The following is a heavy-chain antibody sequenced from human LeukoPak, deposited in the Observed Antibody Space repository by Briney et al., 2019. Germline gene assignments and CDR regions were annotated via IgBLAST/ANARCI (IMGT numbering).Heavy chain of an antibody. CDR2: MNPNSGNT. D-gene: IGHD3-3*01. V-gene: IGHV1-8*01. CDR1: GYTFTSYD. J-gene: IGHJ6*02. CDR3: ARVERLHDYYYYGMDV. Sequence: ASVTVSCTASGYTFTSYDINWVRQATGQGLEWMGWMNPNSGNTGYAQKFQGRVTMTRNTSISTAYMELSSLRSEDTAVYYCARVERLHDYYYYGMDVWGQGTTVTVSS.